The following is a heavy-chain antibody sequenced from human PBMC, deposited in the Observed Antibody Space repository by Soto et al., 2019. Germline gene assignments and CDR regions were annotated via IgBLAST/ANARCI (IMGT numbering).Heavy chain of an antibody. CDR2: IYHSGST. V-gene: IGHV4-38-2*02. CDR3: ARDSTGIAVAGTGN. Sequence: SEILSLTCAVSGYSISSGYYWGWIRQPPGKGLEWIGSIYHSGSTYYNPSLKSRVTISVDTSKNQFSLKLSSVTAADTAVYYCARDSTGIAVAGTGNWGQGTLVTVS. CDR1: GYSISSGYY. D-gene: IGHD6-19*01. J-gene: IGHJ4*02.